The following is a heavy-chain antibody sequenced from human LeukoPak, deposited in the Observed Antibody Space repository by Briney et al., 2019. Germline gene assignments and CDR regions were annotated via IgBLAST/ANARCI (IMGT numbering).Heavy chain of an antibody. Sequence: GGSLRLSCAASGFTLISYWMSWVRQAPGKGLEWVANIKQDGSEKYYVDSVKGRFTISRDNAKNSLYLQMNSLRAEDTAVYYCADMGFDFWGQGTLVTVSS. D-gene: IGHD1-26*01. V-gene: IGHV3-7*01. CDR2: IKQDGSEK. CDR3: ADMGFDF. J-gene: IGHJ4*02. CDR1: GFTLISYW.